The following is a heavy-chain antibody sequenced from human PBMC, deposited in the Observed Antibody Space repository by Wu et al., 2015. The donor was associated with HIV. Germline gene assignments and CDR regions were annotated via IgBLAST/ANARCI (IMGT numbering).Heavy chain of an antibody. V-gene: IGHV1-8*03. Sequence: QVQLVQSGAEVKKPGASVKVSCKASEYIFTSYDINWVRQATGQGLEWMGWMNPNSGNTGYAQKFQGRVTITRNTSISTAYMELSSLRSEDTAVYYCARGTYYYDSSGRDAFDIWGQGDNGHRLF. CDR1: EYIFTSYD. CDR3: ARGTYYYDSSGRDAFDI. CDR2: MNPNSGNT. J-gene: IGHJ3*02. D-gene: IGHD3-22*01.